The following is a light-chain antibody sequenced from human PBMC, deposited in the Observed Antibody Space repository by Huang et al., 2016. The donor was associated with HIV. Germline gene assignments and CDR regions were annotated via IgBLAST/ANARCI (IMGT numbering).Light chain of an antibody. V-gene: IGKV4-1*01. CDR3: QQYYSIPYT. CDR1: QSVLSSSKNKNY. J-gene: IGKJ2*01. Sequence: DIVMTQSPDSLAVSLGERATINCKSSQSVLSSSKNKNYLAWYQQKPGQPPKLLFYWASTRASGVPDRFSGSGSGTDFTLTITSLQAEDVAVYYCQQYYSIPYTFGQGTKLEIK. CDR2: WAS.